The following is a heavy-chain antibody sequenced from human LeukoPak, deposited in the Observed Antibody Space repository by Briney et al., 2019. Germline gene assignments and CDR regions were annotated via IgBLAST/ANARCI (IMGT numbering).Heavy chain of an antibody. CDR2: IRSDGTT. D-gene: IGHD4-17*01. CDR1: GFIASNKY. V-gene: IGHV3-66*04. CDR3: ARRRGGYGEGELDY. Sequence: GGSLRLSCAASGFIASNKYMSWVRQAPGKGLEWVSTIRSDGTTDYADSVKGRFTISRGDSKNTLYLQMNSLRVEDTAVYSCARRRGGYGEGELDYWGQGTLVTVSS. J-gene: IGHJ4*02.